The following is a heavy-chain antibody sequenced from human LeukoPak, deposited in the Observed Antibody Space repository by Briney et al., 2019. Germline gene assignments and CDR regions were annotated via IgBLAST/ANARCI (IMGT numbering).Heavy chain of an antibody. CDR3: AQGRLNDYGDYGGDYFDY. V-gene: IGHV3-23*01. J-gene: IGHJ4*02. Sequence: GGSLRLSCAASGFTFSSYAMSWVRQAPGKGLEWVSAISGSGGSTYYADSVKGRFTISRDNSKNTLYLQMNSLRAEDTAVYYCAQGRLNDYGDYGGDYFDYWGQGTLVTVSS. CDR2: ISGSGGST. CDR1: GFTFSSYA. D-gene: IGHD4-17*01.